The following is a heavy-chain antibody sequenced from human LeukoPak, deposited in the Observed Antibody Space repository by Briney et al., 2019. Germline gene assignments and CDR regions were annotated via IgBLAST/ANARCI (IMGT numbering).Heavy chain of an antibody. CDR2: ISSGGRTI. V-gene: IGHV3-48*03. Sequence: GGSLRLSCAASGFTFSNYEMNWVRQAPGKGLEWVSYISSGGRTIYYADSVKGRFTISRDNAENSLYLQMNSLRAEDTAVYYCASPIRRDGYSNALDIWGQGTMVTVSS. D-gene: IGHD5-24*01. J-gene: IGHJ3*02. CDR3: ASPIRRDGYSNALDI. CDR1: GFTFSNYE.